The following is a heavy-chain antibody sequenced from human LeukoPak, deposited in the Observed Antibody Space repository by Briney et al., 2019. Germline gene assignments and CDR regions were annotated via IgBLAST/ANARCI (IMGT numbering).Heavy chain of an antibody. CDR3: AIQPWGSGNNWYFDL. D-gene: IGHD7-27*01. Sequence: ASVKVSCKASGYTFTAYYIHWVRQAPGQGLEWMGWISPNSGGTDYAQKFQGRVTMTRDTSISTAYVELSSLTSDDTAVYYCAIQPWGSGNNWYFDLWGRGTLVTVSS. CDR2: ISPNSGGT. J-gene: IGHJ2*01. V-gene: IGHV1-2*02. CDR1: GYTFTAYY.